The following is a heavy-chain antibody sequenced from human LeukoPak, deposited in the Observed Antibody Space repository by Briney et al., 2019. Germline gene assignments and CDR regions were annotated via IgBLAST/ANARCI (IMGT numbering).Heavy chain of an antibody. CDR3: ARSTYSYGYALDY. V-gene: IGHV1-46*01. CDR2: INPSGGST. D-gene: IGHD5-18*01. J-gene: IGHJ4*02. CDR1: GYTFTNYG. Sequence: ASVKVSCKASGYTFTNYGISWVRQAPGQGLEWMGIINPSGGSTSYAQKFQGRVTMTRDMSTSTVYMELSSLRSEDTAVYYCARSTYSYGYALDYWGQGTLVTVSS.